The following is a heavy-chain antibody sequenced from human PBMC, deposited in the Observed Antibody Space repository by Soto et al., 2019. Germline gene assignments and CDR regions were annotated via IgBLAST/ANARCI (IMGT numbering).Heavy chain of an antibody. CDR3: AGSIAARPGGYGMDV. Sequence: SETLSLTCTVSGGSISSYYWSWIRQPPGKGLEWIGYIYYSGSTNYNPSLKSRVTISVDTSKNQFSPKLSSVTAADTAVYYCAGSIAARPGGYGMDVWGQGTTVTVSS. D-gene: IGHD6-6*01. V-gene: IGHV4-59*01. CDR1: GGSISSYY. J-gene: IGHJ6*02. CDR2: IYYSGST.